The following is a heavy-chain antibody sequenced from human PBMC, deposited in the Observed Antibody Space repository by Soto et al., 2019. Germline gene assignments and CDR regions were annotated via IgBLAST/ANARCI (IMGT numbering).Heavy chain of an antibody. D-gene: IGHD1-1*01. CDR1: GYTCSTYA. V-gene: IGHV1-3*01. Sequence: GASVKVSCKASGYTCSTYAMHCVLQAPLQSLEWMGWLNGGTGQTRYSQKFQDRVIITRDTSASTGYMELSSLTSEDTAVYYCARGKGMEENYFYYGLDIWGQGTTVTVSS. J-gene: IGHJ6*02. CDR3: ARGKGMEENYFYYGLDI. CDR2: LNGGTGQT.